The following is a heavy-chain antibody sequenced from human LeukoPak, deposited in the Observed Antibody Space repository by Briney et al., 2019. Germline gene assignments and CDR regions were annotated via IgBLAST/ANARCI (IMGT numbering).Heavy chain of an antibody. CDR2: ITSSGTYI. V-gene: IGHV3-21*01. D-gene: IGHD6-19*01. J-gene: IGHJ4*02. CDR3: ARDGRQWLAHTY. CDR1: GFTFNNYN. Sequence: GGSLRLSCAASGFTFNNYNMNWVRQAPGKALEWVSSITSSGTYIFYADSVKGRFTISRDNAKNSLYLQMNILRAEDTALYYCARDGRQWLAHTYWGQGIMVTVSS.